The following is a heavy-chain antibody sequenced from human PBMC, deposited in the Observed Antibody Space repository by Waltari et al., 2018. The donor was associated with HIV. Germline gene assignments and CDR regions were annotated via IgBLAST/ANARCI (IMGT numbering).Heavy chain of an antibody. CDR3: AREWGTLMVAWFDP. V-gene: IGHV4-38-2*02. J-gene: IGHJ5*02. Sequence: QVQLTESGPGLVKPSETPSLTCAVSGYSISSGYFWGWNRQPPGKALEWIGSMFHNGSTYYNPSLKSRVTISVDTSKNQFSLKLSSVTSADTAIYYCAREWGTLMVAWFDPWGQGTLVTVSS. CDR2: MFHNGST. CDR1: GYSISSGYF. D-gene: IGHD3-10*01.